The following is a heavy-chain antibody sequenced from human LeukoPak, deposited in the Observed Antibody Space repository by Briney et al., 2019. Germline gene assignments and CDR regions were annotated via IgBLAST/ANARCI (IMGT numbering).Heavy chain of an antibody. CDR3: ALRVGATGNYFDY. CDR1: GGSISSGSYY. J-gene: IGHJ4*02. Sequence: SETLSLTCTVSGGSISSGSYYWSWIRQPAGKGLEWIGRMYTSGSTNYNPSLKSRVTISVDTSKNQFSLKLSSVTAADTAVYYCALRVGATGNYFDYWGQGTLVTVSS. CDR2: MYTSGST. D-gene: IGHD1-26*01. V-gene: IGHV4-61*02.